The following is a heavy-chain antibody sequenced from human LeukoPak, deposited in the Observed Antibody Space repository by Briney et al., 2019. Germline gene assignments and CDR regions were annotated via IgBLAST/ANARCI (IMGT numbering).Heavy chain of an antibody. J-gene: IGHJ4*02. CDR2: IKQDGSEK. V-gene: IGHV3-7*01. D-gene: IGHD3-3*01. CDR3: ARHLRFEGVEY. CDR1: GFFFSSYW. Sequence: PGGSLRLSCAASGFFFSSYWMSWVRQAPGKGLEWVANIKQDGSEKHYVDSVKGRFTISRDNAKKSLFLQVNSLRADDTAVYYCARHLRFEGVEYWGQGTLVTVSS.